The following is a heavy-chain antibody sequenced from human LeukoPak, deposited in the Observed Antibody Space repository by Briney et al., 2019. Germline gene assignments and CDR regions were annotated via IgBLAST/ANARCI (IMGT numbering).Heavy chain of an antibody. CDR1: GGSFSGYY. D-gene: IGHD5-24*01. J-gene: IGHJ4*02. V-gene: IGHV4-34*01. CDR2: INHSGST. CDR3: ARPVRDGYNYVPYFDY. Sequence: SETLSLTCAVYGGSFSGYYWSWIRQPPGKGLEWIGEINHSGSTNYNPSLKSRVTISVDTSKNQFSLKLSSVTAADTAVYYCARPVRDGYNYVPYFDYWGQGTLVTVSS.